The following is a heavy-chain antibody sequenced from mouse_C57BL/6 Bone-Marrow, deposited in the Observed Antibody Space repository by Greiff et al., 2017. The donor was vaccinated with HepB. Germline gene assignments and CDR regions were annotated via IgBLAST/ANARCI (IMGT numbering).Heavy chain of an antibody. V-gene: IGHV1-50*01. CDR1: GYTFTSYW. CDR3: ARRRAPTGGVYYAIDY. Sequence: QSCKASGYTFTSYWMQWVKQRPGQGLEWIGEIDPSDSYTNYNQKFKGKATLTVDTSSSPAYMQLSSLTSEDSAVYYCARRRAPTGGVYYAIDYWGQGTSVTVSS. CDR2: IDPSDSYT. D-gene: IGHD3-3*01. J-gene: IGHJ4*01.